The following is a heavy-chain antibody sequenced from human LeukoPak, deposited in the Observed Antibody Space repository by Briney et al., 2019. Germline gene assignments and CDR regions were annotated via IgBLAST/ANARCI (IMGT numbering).Heavy chain of an antibody. Sequence: ASVKVSCKASGYTFTGYYMHWVRQAPGQGLEWMGWINPNSGGTKYAQKFQGRVTMTRDTSINTAYMELSSLRSDDTAFYYCARGYTGDYNWFDPWGQGTLVTVSS. CDR3: ARGYTGDYNWFDP. J-gene: IGHJ5*02. V-gene: IGHV1-2*02. D-gene: IGHD7-27*01. CDR2: INPNSGGT. CDR1: GYTFTGYY.